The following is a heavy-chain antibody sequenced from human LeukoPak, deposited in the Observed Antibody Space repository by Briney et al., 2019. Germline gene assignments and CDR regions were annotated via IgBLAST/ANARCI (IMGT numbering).Heavy chain of an antibody. V-gene: IGHV4-4*07. CDR1: GGSISSYY. J-gene: IGHJ4*02. D-gene: IGHD6-6*01. CDR2: IYTSGST. CDR3: ARGGYGSSSRIFDY. Sequence: PSETLSLTCTVSGGSISSYYWSWIRQPAGKGLEWIGRIYTSGSTNYNPSLKSRVTMSVDTSKNQFSLKLSSVTAADTAVYYCARGGYGSSSRIFDYWGQGTLVTVSS.